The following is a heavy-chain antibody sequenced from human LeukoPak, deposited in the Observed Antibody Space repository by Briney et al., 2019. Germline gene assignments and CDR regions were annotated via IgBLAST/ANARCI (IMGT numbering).Heavy chain of an antibody. CDR3: AKDPQGD. Sequence: GGSLRLSCAASGFTFSSYAMSWVRRTPGQGLKWVSALSGSGGSTYYANSVKGRFTISRDNSKNTLYLQMNSLRAEDTAVYYCAKDPQGDWGQGTLVTVYS. CDR2: LSGSGGST. CDR1: GFTFSSYA. V-gene: IGHV3-23*01. J-gene: IGHJ4*02. D-gene: IGHD3-16*01.